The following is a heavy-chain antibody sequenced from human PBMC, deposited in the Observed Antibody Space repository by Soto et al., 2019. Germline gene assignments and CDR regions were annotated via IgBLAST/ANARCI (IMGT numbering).Heavy chain of an antibody. CDR1: GYTCNTFG. J-gene: IGHJ4*02. Sequence: QLVQSGAEVKRPGASVKVSCKASGYTCNTFGISWVRRAPGQGPEWMGCISGDNGKRDYSRKLQGRITLTTDPFTETSNMELRSLKSDDTAVYYCARGWGKYLGVNDYWGQGTLVTVSS. CDR3: ARGWGKYLGVNDY. CDR2: ISGDNGKR. V-gene: IGHV1-18*01. D-gene: IGHD7-27*01.